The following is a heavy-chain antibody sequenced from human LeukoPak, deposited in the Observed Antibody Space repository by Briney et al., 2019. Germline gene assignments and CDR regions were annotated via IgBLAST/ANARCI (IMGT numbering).Heavy chain of an antibody. CDR3: ARVKEASAFDI. D-gene: IGHD5-12*01. J-gene: IGHJ3*02. CDR2: ISSSSSHI. CDR1: GFTFSDYY. Sequence: GGSLRLSCAASGFTFSDYYMSWIRQAPGKGLEWVSYISSSSSHIYYADSVKGRFTISRDNAKNSLYLQMNSLRAEDTAVYYCARVKEASAFDIWGQGTMITVSS. V-gene: IGHV3-11*06.